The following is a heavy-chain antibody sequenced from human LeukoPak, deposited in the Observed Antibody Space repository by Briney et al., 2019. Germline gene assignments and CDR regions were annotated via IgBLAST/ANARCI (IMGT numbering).Heavy chain of an antibody. V-gene: IGHV3-48*04. CDR2: ISSSSSTI. J-gene: IGHJ4*02. CDR3: AKDLGPGSMATSPGFDY. Sequence: GGSLRLSCASSGFTFTSYSMNWVRQAPGKGLEWVSYISSSSSTIYYADSVKGRFTIFRDNAKNSLYLQMNSLRAEDTALYYCAKDLGPGSMATSPGFDYWGQGTLVTVSS. D-gene: IGHD5-24*01. CDR1: GFTFTSYS.